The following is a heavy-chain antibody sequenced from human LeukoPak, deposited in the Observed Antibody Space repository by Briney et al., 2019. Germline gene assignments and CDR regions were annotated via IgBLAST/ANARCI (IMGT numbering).Heavy chain of an antibody. D-gene: IGHD3-3*01. CDR1: GGSISSGGYY. J-gene: IGHJ4*02. V-gene: IGHV4-30-2*01. Sequence: PSETLSLTCTVSGGSISSGGYYWSWIRQPPGKGLEWIGYIYHSGSTYYNPSLKSRVTISVDRSKNQFSLKLSSVTAADTAVYYCASTPGAGYDFWSGSPLVYFDYWGQGTLVTVSS. CDR3: ASTPGAGYDFWSGSPLVYFDY. CDR2: IYHSGST.